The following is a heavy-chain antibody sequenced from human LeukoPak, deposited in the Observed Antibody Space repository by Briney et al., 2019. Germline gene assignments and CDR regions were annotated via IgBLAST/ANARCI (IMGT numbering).Heavy chain of an antibody. CDR2: INPNSGGT. Sequence: GASVKVSCKASGYTFTSYGISWVRQAPGQGLEWMGWINPNSGGTNYAQKFQGRVTMTRDTSISTAYMELSRLRSDDTAVYYCARDHYSGSYVYSDYWGQGTLVTVSS. V-gene: IGHV1-2*02. CDR1: GYTFTSYG. D-gene: IGHD1-26*01. CDR3: ARDHYSGSYVYSDY. J-gene: IGHJ4*02.